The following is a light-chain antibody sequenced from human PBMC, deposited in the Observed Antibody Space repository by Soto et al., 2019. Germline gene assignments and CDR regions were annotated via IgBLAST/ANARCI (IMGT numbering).Light chain of an antibody. J-gene: IGLJ2*01. CDR3: SSYGGSNNFVV. V-gene: IGLV2-8*01. CDR2: DVI. CDR1: SSDIGGNNF. Sequence: QSALTQPPSASGSPGQSVTISCTGTSSDIGGNNFVSWYQHHPGKAPKLMLYDVIKRPSGVPARFSGSKSGNTASPTVSGLQAEDEADYYCSSYGGSNNFVVFGGGTKLTVL.